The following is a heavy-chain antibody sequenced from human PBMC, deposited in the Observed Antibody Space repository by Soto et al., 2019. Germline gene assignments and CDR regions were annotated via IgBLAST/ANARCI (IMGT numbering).Heavy chain of an antibody. CDR2: IKSKTDGGTT. V-gene: IGHV3-15*01. J-gene: IGHJ6*02. D-gene: IGHD3-22*01. CDR3: TTDSIRDGYYPKYYYYGMDV. Sequence: LRLSCAASGFTFSNAWMSWVRQAPGKGLEWVGRIKSKTDGGTTDYAAPVKGRFTISRDDSKNTLYLQMNSLKTEDTAVYYCTTDSIRDGYYPKYYYYGMDVWGQGTTVTVSS. CDR1: GFTFSNAW.